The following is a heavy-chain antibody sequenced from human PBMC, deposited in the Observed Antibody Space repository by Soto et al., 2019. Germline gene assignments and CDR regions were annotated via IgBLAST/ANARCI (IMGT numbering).Heavy chain of an antibody. CDR2: VIPIFGPA. Sequence: ASLKVSCEAAVGTFTSHAIRGVRQAPGQGLEWMGGVIPIFGPANYSQKFQGRVTITADKSTSRAYMELSSLRSEDTAVYYCARAFGQSDYLGQGTLVTVSS. V-gene: IGHV1-69*06. D-gene: IGHD3-10*01. CDR3: ARAFGQSDY. CDR1: VGTFTSHA. J-gene: IGHJ4*02.